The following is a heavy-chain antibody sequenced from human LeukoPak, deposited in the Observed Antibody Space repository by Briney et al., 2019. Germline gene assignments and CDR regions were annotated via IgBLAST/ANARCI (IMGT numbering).Heavy chain of an antibody. CDR3: ARVNNRSAKWGDY. CDR2: INHSGST. CDR1: GGSFSGYY. J-gene: IGHJ4*02. Sequence: PSETLSLTCAVYGGSFSGYYWSWIRQPPGKGLEWIGEINHSGSTNYNPSLKSRVTISVDTSKNQFSLKLSSVTAADTAVYYCARVNNRSAKWGDYWGQGTPVTVSS. V-gene: IGHV4-34*01. D-gene: IGHD3-16*01.